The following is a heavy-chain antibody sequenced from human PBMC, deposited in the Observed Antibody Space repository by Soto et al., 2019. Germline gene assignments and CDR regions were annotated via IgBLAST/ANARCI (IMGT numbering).Heavy chain of an antibody. CDR1: GFSLTSPGMC. CDR2: IERDDDDK. D-gene: IGHD1-20*01. Sequence: SGPTLVNPTETLTLTCTFSGFSLTSPGMCVSWIRQSPGKALEWLALIERDDDDKYYSTSLKKRLTISKDTRKNQVVLTMANMEPADTATYYCARSIRGPRRFNGMDVWGQGTTVTSP. V-gene: IGHV2-70*13. J-gene: IGHJ6*02. CDR3: ARSIRGPRRFNGMDV.